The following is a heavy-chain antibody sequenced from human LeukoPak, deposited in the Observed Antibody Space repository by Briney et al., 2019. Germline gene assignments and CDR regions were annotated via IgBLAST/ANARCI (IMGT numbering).Heavy chain of an antibody. D-gene: IGHD7-27*01. J-gene: IGHJ4*02. CDR2: ISYDGSNK. V-gene: IGHV3-30-3*01. CDR1: GFTFSSYA. Sequence: GSLRLSCAASGFTFSSYAMHWVRQAPGKGLEWVAVISYDGSNKYYTDSVKGRFTISRDNSKNTLYLQMNSLRAEDTAVYYCARSSGLLRYFDYWGQGTLVTVSS. CDR3: ARSSGLLRYFDY.